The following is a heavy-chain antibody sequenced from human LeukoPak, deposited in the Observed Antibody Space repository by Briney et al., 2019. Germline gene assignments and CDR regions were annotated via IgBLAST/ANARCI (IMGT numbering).Heavy chain of an antibody. D-gene: IGHD3-22*01. V-gene: IGHV3-49*03. Sequence: GGSLRLSCVASGFTFSDYYMSWIRQAPGKGLEWVGFIRSKAYGGTTEYAASVKGRFTISRDDSKSIAYLQMNSLKTEDTAVYYCTSAIYDSSGYYYVFYYWGQGTLVTVSS. J-gene: IGHJ4*02. CDR2: IRSKAYGGTT. CDR3: TSAIYDSSGYYYVFYY. CDR1: GFTFSDYY.